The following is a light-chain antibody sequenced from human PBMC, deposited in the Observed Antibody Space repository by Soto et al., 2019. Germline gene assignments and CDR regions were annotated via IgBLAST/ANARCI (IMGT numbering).Light chain of an antibody. CDR3: NSYPSRGTQV. Sequence: QSALTQPASVSGSPGQSITISCTGTSGDVGGYDYVSWYQQSPGKAPKLIIYEVSKRPSGVTNRFSGSKSDNTASLTISGLQAEDEADYYCNSYPSRGTQVFGTGTKLTVL. J-gene: IGLJ1*01. CDR1: SGDVGGYDY. CDR2: EVS. V-gene: IGLV2-14*01.